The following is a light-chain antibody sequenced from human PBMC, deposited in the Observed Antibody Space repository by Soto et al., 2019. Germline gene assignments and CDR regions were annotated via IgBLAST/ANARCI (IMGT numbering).Light chain of an antibody. CDR3: QQSYSTPP. V-gene: IGKV1-39*01. J-gene: IGKJ4*01. Sequence: DIQMTQSPSSLSASVGDRVTITCRASQNISSYLNWYQQKPGKAPKLLIYAASSLQSGVPSRFSGSGSGTDFTLTISSLQPEDFTTYYCQQSYSTPPFGGWTKVEIK. CDR2: AAS. CDR1: QNISSY.